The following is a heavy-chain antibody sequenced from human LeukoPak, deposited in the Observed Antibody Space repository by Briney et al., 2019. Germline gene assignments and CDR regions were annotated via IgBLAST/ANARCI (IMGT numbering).Heavy chain of an antibody. D-gene: IGHD6-19*01. V-gene: IGHV4-30-2*01. CDR3: ASHGIAVAGRDY. CDR2: IYHSGST. J-gene: IGHJ4*02. Sequence: PSQTLSLTCTVSGGSISSGGYYWSWIRQPPGKGLEWIGYIYHSGSTYYNPSLKSRVTISVDKSKNQFSLKLSSVTAADTAVYYCASHGIAVAGRDYWGQGTLVTVSS. CDR1: GGSISSGGYY.